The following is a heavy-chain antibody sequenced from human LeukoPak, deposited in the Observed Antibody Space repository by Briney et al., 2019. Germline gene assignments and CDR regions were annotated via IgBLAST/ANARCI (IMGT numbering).Heavy chain of an antibody. CDR2: IRSDSSTI. J-gene: IGHJ6*03. D-gene: IGHD3-3*01. V-gene: IGHV3-48*01. Sequence: PGRSLRLSCAASGFTFSNYNMLWVRQAPGKGLEWVSYIRSDSSTIYYAASVKGRFTISRDNGQNSLFLQMTSLRVDDTAVYYCARGITTIFGVSPMDVWGKGTTVTVSS. CDR3: ARGITTIFGVSPMDV. CDR1: GFTFSNYN.